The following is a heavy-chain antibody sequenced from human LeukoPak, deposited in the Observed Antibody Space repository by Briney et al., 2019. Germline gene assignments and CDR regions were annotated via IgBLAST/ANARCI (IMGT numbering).Heavy chain of an antibody. V-gene: IGHV4-59*01. CDR2: IYYSGST. J-gene: IGHJ4*02. CDR3: ARRGSSGWYGGMIDY. CDR1: RSSISGYY. D-gene: IGHD6-19*01. Sequence: SETLSLTCTVSRSSISGYYWSWIRQPPGKGLEWIGYIYYSGSTNYNPSLKSRVTISVDTSKNQFSLKLSSVTAADTAVYYCARRGSSGWYGGMIDYWGQGTLVTVSS.